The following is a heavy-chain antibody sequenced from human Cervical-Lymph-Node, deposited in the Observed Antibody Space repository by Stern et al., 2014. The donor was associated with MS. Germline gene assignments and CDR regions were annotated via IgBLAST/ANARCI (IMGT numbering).Heavy chain of an antibody. CDR3: ARGRESDYEASE. CDR2: INTNTGNP. D-gene: IGHD5-12*01. V-gene: IGHV7-4-1*02. CDR1: GYTFTSYA. J-gene: IGHJ4*02. Sequence: QVQLVESGSELKKPGASVKVSCKASGYTFTSYAINWVRQAPGQGLEWMGWINTNTGNPTYAQGFTGQFVFSLDTSVNTAYMQITSLKAEDSAVYYCARGRESDYEASEWGQGTLVTVSS.